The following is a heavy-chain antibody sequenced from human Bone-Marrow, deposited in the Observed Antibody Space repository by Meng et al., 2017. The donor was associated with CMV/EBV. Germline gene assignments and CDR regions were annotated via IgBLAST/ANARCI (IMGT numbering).Heavy chain of an antibody. CDR2: IYYSGST. J-gene: IGHJ5*02. Sequence: SETLSLTCTVSGGFISSSSYYWGWIRQPPGKGLEWIGSIYYSGSTYYNPSLKSRVTISVDTSKNQFYLKLSSVTAADTAVYYCARAGRGGIVGAVNWFDPWGQGTLVTVSS. V-gene: IGHV4-39*07. D-gene: IGHD1-26*01. CDR3: ARAGRGGIVGAVNWFDP. CDR1: GGFISSSSYY.